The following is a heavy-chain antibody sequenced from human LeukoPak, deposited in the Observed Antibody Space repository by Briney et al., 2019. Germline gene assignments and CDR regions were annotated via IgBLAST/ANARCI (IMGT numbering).Heavy chain of an antibody. CDR3: ARRVYYYDSSGYYYSVYAFDI. V-gene: IGHV4-38-2*01. Sequence: KPSETLSLTCAVSGYSISSGYYWGWIRQPPGKGLEWIGSIYHSGSTYYNPALKSRVTISVDTSKTQFSLTLSSVTAAGTAVYYCARRVYYYDSSGYYYSVYAFDIWGQGTMVTVSS. J-gene: IGHJ3*02. CDR1: GYSISSGYY. CDR2: IYHSGST. D-gene: IGHD3-22*01.